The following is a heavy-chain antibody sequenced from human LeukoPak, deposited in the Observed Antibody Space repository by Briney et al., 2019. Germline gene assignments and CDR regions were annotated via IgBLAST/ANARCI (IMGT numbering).Heavy chain of an antibody. D-gene: IGHD3-16*01. CDR2: INSDGSST. CDR1: GFTFSTYW. CDR3: AKRGVVA. V-gene: IGHV3-74*01. J-gene: IGHJ4*02. Sequence: GGSLRLSCAASGFTFSTYWMHWVRQAPGKGLVWVSRINSDGSSTTYADSVKGRFTISRDDSKNTLYLQMNSLKAEDTAVYYCAKRGVVAGGQGTLVTVSS.